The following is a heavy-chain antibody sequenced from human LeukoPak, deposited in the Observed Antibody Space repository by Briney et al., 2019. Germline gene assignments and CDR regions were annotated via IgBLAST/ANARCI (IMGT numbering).Heavy chain of an antibody. CDR2: IYPGDSDT. J-gene: IGHJ6*03. CDR1: GYSFTSYW. Sequence: GESLKISCKGSGYSFTSYWIGWVRQMPGKGLEWMGIIYPGDSDTRYSPSFQGQVTISVDKSSSTAYLQWSSLKASDTAIYYCARRRGGSYPRHYYYMDVWGKGTTVTVSS. D-gene: IGHD2-15*01. V-gene: IGHV5-51*01. CDR3: ARRRGGSYPRHYYYMDV.